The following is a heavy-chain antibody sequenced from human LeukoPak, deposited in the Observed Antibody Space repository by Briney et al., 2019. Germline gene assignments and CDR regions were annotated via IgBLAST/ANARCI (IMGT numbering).Heavy chain of an antibody. J-gene: IGHJ5*02. V-gene: IGHV4-39*01. D-gene: IGHD2-15*01. CDR1: GGXXSSSSYY. Sequence: SETLSLTCTVSGGXXSSSSYYXGXXRXXXXXGXEWIGSIYYSGSTYYNPSLXSRVTISVDTSKNQFSLKLSSVTAADTAVYYCARRYCSGGSCYSGAWFDPWGQGTLVTVSS. CDR3: ARRYCSGGSCYSGAWFDP. CDR2: IYYSGST.